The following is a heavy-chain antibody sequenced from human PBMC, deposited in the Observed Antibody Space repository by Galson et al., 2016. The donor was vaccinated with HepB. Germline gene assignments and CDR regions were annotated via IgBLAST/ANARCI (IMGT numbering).Heavy chain of an antibody. CDR3: ARDLDVEESSGWYDAFDL. CDR1: GYSFTSYW. D-gene: IGHD6-19*01. Sequence: SGAEVKKPGEPLNISCQGFGYSFTSYWIAWVRQAPGKGLEWVANIQHDGTKQYYVDSVKGRFAISRDNAKNSLYLQMNSLRAEDTAVYYCARDLDVEESSGWYDAFDLWGQGTMVTVSS. CDR2: IQHDGTKQ. J-gene: IGHJ3*01. V-gene: IGHV3-7*03.